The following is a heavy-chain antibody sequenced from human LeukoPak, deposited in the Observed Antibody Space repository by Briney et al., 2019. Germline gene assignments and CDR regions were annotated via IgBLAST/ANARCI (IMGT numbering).Heavy chain of an antibody. CDR2: IKEDRSDN. D-gene: IGHD6-13*01. CDR3: ASGRQLGY. V-gene: IGHV3-7*01. J-gene: IGHJ4*02. CDR1: GSSFSNYW. Sequence: GGSLRLFRATYGSSFSNYWTSSVRQAPWNGLEWVANIKEDRSDNYYVDSVKGRFTISRDNDRNSLYLQINSLRAEDTAVYYCASGRQLGYWGQGTLVTVCS.